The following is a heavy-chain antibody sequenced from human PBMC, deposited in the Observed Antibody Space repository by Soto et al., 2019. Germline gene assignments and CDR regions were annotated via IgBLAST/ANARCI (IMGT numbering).Heavy chain of an antibody. V-gene: IGHV5-51*01. D-gene: IGHD6-19*01. CDR2: IHPGDSST. Sequence: EVQLVPSGAEVKKPGESLKISCKGSGYSFASYWIAWVRQMPGKGLEWMGMIHPGDSSTTYSPSFQGQVTMSADKSISTAYLQWSSLKASDIAMYYCARKYSSGWSVGMDGWGQGTTVTVSS. CDR3: ARKYSSGWSVGMDG. CDR1: GYSFASYW. J-gene: IGHJ6*02.